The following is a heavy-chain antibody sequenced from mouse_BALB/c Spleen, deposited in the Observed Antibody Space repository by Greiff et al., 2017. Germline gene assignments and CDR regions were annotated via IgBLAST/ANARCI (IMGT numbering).Heavy chain of an antibody. D-gene: IGHD2-14*01. CDR3: ARNGYYRYDDGFAD. J-gene: IGHJ3*01. V-gene: IGHV2-2*02. CDR1: GFSLTSYG. CDR2: IWSGGST. Sequence: VQLQQSGPGLVQPSQSLSITCTVSGFSLTSYGVHWVRQSPGKGLEWLGVIWSGGSTDYNAAFISRLSISKDNSKSQVFFKMNSLQANDTAIYYCARNGYYRYDDGFADWGQGTLVTVSA.